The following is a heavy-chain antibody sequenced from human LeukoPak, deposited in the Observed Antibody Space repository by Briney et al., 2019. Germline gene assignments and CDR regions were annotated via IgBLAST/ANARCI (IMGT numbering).Heavy chain of an antibody. CDR3: ARSRAEKVPVWGSYRHHDAFDI. V-gene: IGHV5-51*01. D-gene: IGHD3-16*02. Sequence: GESLKISCKGSGYSFPNYWIGWVRQMPGKGLEWMGIIYPDDSDTTYKPSFQGKVTISADKSISTAYLQWGSLKASDTAMYYCARSRAEKVPVWGSYRHHDAFDIWGQGTRVTVSS. CDR2: IYPDDSDT. J-gene: IGHJ3*02. CDR1: GYSFPNYW.